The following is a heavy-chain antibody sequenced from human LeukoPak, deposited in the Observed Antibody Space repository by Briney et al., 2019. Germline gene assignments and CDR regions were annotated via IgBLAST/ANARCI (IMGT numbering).Heavy chain of an antibody. Sequence: GGSLRLSCAASGFTFSSYGMHWVRQAPGKGLEWVAVIWYDGSNKYYADSVKGRFTISRDNSKNTLYLQMNSLRAEDTAVYYCARGFTAPAAMYFDYWGQGTLVTVSS. CDR3: ARGFTAPAAMYFDY. J-gene: IGHJ4*02. CDR2: IWYDGSNK. CDR1: GFTFSSYG. D-gene: IGHD2-2*01. V-gene: IGHV3-33*01.